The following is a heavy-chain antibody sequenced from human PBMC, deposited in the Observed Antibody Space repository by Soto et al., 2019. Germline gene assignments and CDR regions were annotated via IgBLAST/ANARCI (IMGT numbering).Heavy chain of an antibody. D-gene: IGHD3-10*01. CDR3: ASGGGMTMVGDGGYGMDV. CDR1: GFTFSSYS. CDR2: ISRSSSYI. Sequence: EVQLVESGGGLVKPGGSLRLSCAASGFTFSSYSMNWVRQAPGKGLEWVSSISRSSSYIYYADSVKGRFTISRDNAKNQLYLQMNSLRAEDAAVDYWASGGGMTMVGDGGYGMDVWGQGTTVTVSS. V-gene: IGHV3-21*01. J-gene: IGHJ6*02.